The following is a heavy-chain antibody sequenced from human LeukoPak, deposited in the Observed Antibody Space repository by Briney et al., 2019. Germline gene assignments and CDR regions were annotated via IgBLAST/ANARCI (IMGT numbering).Heavy chain of an antibody. Sequence: GGSLRLSCAASGFTFDDYAMHWVRQAPGKGLEWVSAISGSGGSTYYADSVKGRFTISRDNSKNTLYLQMNSLRAEDTAVYYCAKDRDSSSMFDYWGQGTLVTVSS. V-gene: IGHV3-23*01. CDR3: AKDRDSSSMFDY. D-gene: IGHD6-13*01. CDR2: ISGSGGST. CDR1: GFTFDDYA. J-gene: IGHJ4*02.